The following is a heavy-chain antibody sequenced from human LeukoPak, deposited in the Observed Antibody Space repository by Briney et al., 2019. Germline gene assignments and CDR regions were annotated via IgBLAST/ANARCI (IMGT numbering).Heavy chain of an antibody. CDR1: GGSISSYY. CDR2: IYTSGST. Sequence: RPSETLSLTCTVSGGSISSYYWSWIRQPAGKGLEWIGRIYTSGSTNYNPSLKSRVTISVDTSKNQFSLKLSSVTAADTAVYYCARTDYDFWSGSVSYYFDYWGQGTLVTVSS. CDR3: ARTDYDFWSGSVSYYFDY. V-gene: IGHV4-4*07. J-gene: IGHJ4*02. D-gene: IGHD3-3*01.